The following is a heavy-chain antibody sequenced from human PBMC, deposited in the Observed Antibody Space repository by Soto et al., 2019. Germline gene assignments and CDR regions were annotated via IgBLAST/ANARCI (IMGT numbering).Heavy chain of an antibody. V-gene: IGHV4-30-4*08. J-gene: IGHJ4*02. CDR3: ARGASLDYDFWSGYYVFDY. CDR1: GGSVSSGSYY. D-gene: IGHD3-3*01. CDR2: IYYSGST. Sequence: LSLTCTVSGGSVSSGSYYWSWIRQPPGKGLEWIGYIYYSGSTYYNPSLKSRVTISVDTSKNQFSLKLSSVTAADTAVYYCARGASLDYDFWSGYYVFDYWGQGTLVTVSS.